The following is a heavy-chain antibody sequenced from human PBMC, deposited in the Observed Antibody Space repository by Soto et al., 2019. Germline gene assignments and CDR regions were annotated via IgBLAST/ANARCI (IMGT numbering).Heavy chain of an antibody. V-gene: IGHV1-2*02. CDR1: GGTFSSYA. CDR3: AITMVLDY. CDR2: INPNSGGT. Sequence: QVQLVQSGAEVKKPGSSVKVSCKASGGTFSSYAISWVRQAPGQGLEWMGWINPNSGGTNYAQKFQGRVTMTRDTSISTAYMELSRLRSDDTAVYYCAITMVLDYWGQGTLVTVSS. D-gene: IGHD3-10*01. J-gene: IGHJ4*02.